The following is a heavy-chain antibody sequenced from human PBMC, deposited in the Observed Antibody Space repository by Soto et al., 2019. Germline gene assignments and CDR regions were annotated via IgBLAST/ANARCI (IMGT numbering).Heavy chain of an antibody. Sequence: GGSLRLSCAASGFTFNTYAMSWVRQAPGKGLEWVSSISTTDATYYADSVKGHFTISRDNFKNTLYLQMNSLRVEDTAIYYCAKHYYFASWGSGSLVTVSS. CDR2: ISTTDAT. J-gene: IGHJ4*02. CDR3: AKHYYFAS. CDR1: GFTFNTYA. V-gene: IGHV3-23*01.